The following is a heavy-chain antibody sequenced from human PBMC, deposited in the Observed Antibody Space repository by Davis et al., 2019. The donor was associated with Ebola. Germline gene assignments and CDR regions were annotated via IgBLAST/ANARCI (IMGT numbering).Heavy chain of an antibody. V-gene: IGHV4-4*07. Sequence: PSETLSLTCTVSGGSISSHYWSWIRQPAGKGLEWIGRIYTSGRTNYNPSLKSRVTMSVDTSKNQFSLRLSSVTAADTAVYYCVRDGCPGGSCYCGDYWGQGKLVIVSS. CDR1: GGSISSHY. J-gene: IGHJ4*02. CDR2: IYTSGRT. D-gene: IGHD2-15*01. CDR3: VRDGCPGGSCYCGDY.